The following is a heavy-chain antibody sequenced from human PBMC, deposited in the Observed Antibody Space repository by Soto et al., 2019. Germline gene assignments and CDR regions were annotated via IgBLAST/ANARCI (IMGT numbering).Heavy chain of an antibody. CDR3: ARGTVPAASFYYYYGMDV. Sequence: SPTLSLSFDLSEDSVASNSSAWNGISQSPSRGLEWLGRTYYRSKWYNDYAVSVKSRININPDTSKNQFSLQLNSVTPEDSAVYCSARGTVPAASFYYYYGMDVWGQGTTVTV. CDR2: TYYRSKWYN. CDR1: EDSVASNSSA. V-gene: IGHV6-1*01. J-gene: IGHJ6*02. D-gene: IGHD6-25*01.